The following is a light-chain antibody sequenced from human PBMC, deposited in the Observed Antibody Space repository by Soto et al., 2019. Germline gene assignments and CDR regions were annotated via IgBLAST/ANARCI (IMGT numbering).Light chain of an antibody. CDR2: EVS. Sequence: QSALTQPASVSGSPGQSISISCTGTGSDVGGYNYVSWYQQHPGKAPKLMIYEVSNRPSGVSNRFSGSKSANTASLTISGLQAEDEADYYGISFTRSSTFVFGTGTKLTVL. CDR1: GSDVGGYNY. V-gene: IGLV2-14*01. CDR3: ISFTRSSTFV. J-gene: IGLJ1*01.